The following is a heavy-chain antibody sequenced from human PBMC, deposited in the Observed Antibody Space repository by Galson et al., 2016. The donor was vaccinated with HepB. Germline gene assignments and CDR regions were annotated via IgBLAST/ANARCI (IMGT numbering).Heavy chain of an antibody. V-gene: IGHV3-33*01. CDR1: GFTFSSYG. Sequence: SLRLSCAVSGFTFSSYGMHWVRQAPGKGLEWVAVIWKDGTQKYYGESVKGRFTISRDNSNNTLYLQMNSLRGEDTAVNYCARSDTAMVADLDSWGQGTQVVVSS. CDR3: ARSDTAMVADLDS. CDR2: IWKDGTQK. J-gene: IGHJ4*02. D-gene: IGHD5-18*01.